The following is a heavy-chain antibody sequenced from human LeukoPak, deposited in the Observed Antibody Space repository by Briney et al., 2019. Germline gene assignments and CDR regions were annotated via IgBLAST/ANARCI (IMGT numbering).Heavy chain of an antibody. CDR2: ISSGGSNM. CDR1: GFTFSSYS. V-gene: IGHV3-21*01. CDR3: ARDYLVVPAAMWWFDP. Sequence: GGSLRLSCAASGFTFSSYSMNWVRQAPGKGLEWVSSISSGGSNMFYADSVKGRFTVSRDNAKNSLYLQMNSLRAEDTALYYCARDYLVVPAAMWWFDPRGQGTLVTVSS. D-gene: IGHD2-2*01. J-gene: IGHJ5*02.